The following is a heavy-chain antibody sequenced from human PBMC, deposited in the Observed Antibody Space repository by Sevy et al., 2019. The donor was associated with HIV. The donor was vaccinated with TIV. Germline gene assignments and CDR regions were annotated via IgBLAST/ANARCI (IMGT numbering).Heavy chain of an antibody. J-gene: IGHJ6*02. CDR3: ARPRANYVDHYFFYAMDV. D-gene: IGHD4-17*01. CDR2: ISYDGSDK. V-gene: IGHV3-30-3*01. Sequence: GGSLRLSCTASGFAFTNYYAMHWVRQAPGKGLEWVALISYDGSDKFYADSGKGRLTITRDNFKNTLYLQMNGLTTEXTAVYYCARPRANYVDHYFFYAMDVWGQGTTVTVSS. CDR1: GFAFTNYYA.